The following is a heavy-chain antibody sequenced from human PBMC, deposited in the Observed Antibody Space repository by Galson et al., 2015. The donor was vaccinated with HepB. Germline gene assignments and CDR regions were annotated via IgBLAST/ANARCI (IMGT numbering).Heavy chain of an antibody. CDR3: AKVPNWSNYVLNFDY. CDR2: ISYDGSNK. J-gene: IGHJ4*02. V-gene: IGHV3-30*18. Sequence: SLRLSCAASGFTFSSYGMHWVRQAPGKGLEWVAVISYDGSNKYYADSVKGRFTISRDNSKNTLYLQMNSLRAEDTAVYYCAKVPNWSNYVLNFDYWGQGTLVTVSS. D-gene: IGHD4-11*01. CDR1: GFTFSSYG.